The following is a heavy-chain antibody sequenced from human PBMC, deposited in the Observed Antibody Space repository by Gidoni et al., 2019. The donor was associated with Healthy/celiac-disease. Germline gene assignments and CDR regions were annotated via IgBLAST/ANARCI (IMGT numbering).Heavy chain of an antibody. CDR1: GFTFSTYA. CDR2: ISGSGGST. CDR3: AKNVRGSGSYYNY. D-gene: IGHD3-10*01. V-gene: IGHV3-23*01. Sequence: EVQLFESGGGSVQPGGSLRLSCAASGFTFSTYAMSWARQAPGKGLEWVSSISGSGGSTYYADSVKGRFTISRDNSKNTLYLQMNSLRAEDTAVYYCAKNVRGSGSYYNYWGQGTLVIVSS. J-gene: IGHJ4*02.